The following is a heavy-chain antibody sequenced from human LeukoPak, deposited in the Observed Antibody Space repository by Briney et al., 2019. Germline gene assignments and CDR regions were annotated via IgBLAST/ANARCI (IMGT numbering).Heavy chain of an antibody. CDR1: GFTFSSYE. D-gene: IGHD1-26*01. Sequence: GGSLRLSYVASGFTFSSYEMNWVRQAPGKGLEWVSYISSSGSTIYYADSVKGRFTISRDNAKNSLYLLMNSLRAEDTAVYYCAREGGSRVVIYFDYWGQGTLVTVSS. CDR2: ISSSGSTI. CDR3: AREGGSRVVIYFDY. J-gene: IGHJ4*02. V-gene: IGHV3-48*03.